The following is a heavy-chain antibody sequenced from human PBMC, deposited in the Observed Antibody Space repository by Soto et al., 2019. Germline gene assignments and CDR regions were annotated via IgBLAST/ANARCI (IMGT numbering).Heavy chain of an antibody. V-gene: IGHV3-43*01. D-gene: IGHD3-10*01. Sequence: GGSLRLSCAASGFIFDDYTMHWVRQAPGKGLEWVSLITWDGGSTYYADSVKSRFTISRDNSKNSLYLQMSSLRTEDTALYYCAKDGSNYSGSGTYTLYCMDVWGQGNTVTVSS. CDR3: AKDGSNYSGSGTYTLYCMDV. J-gene: IGHJ6*02. CDR1: GFIFDDYT. CDR2: ITWDGGST.